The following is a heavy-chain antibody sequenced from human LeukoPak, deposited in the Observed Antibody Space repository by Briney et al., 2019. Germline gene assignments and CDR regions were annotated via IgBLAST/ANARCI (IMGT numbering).Heavy chain of an antibody. Sequence: SETLSLTCTVSGGSISSYYWSWIRHPPGKGLEWIGYIYYSGSTNYNPSLKSRVTISVDTSKNQFSLKLSSVTAADTAVYYCARGISSGYYFDYWGQGTLVTVSS. CDR3: ARGISSGYYFDY. CDR1: GGSISSYY. J-gene: IGHJ4*02. D-gene: IGHD3-22*01. V-gene: IGHV4-59*01. CDR2: IYYSGST.